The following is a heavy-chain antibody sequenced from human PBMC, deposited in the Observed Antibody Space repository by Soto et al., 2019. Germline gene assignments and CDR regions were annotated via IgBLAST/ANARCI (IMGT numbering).Heavy chain of an antibody. V-gene: IGHV3-23*01. CDR2: ISSSGSST. CDR1: GFTFSSYA. CDR3: ATDTSTWYGGLDYYAMDV. Sequence: EVQLLESGGGLVQPGGSLRLSCAASGFTFSSYAMSWVRQAPGKGLEWVSAISSSGSSTYYADSVKGRFTIPRDNSKNTLYLQMNSLRAEDTAVYYCATDTSTWYGGLDYYAMDVWGQGTTVTVS. J-gene: IGHJ6*02. D-gene: IGHD6-13*01.